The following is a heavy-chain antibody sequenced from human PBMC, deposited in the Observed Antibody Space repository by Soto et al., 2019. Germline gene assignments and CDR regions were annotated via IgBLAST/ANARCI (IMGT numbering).Heavy chain of an antibody. CDR3: ANGTVVEWLLFSS. Sequence: GGSLRLSCAASGFTFSSYAMSWVRQAPGKGLEWVSAISGSGGSTYYADSVKGRFTISRDNSKNTLYLQMNSLRAEDTAVYYCANGTVVEWLLFSSWGQGTLVTVSS. CDR1: GFTFSSYA. J-gene: IGHJ5*02. CDR2: ISGSGGST. D-gene: IGHD3-3*01. V-gene: IGHV3-23*01.